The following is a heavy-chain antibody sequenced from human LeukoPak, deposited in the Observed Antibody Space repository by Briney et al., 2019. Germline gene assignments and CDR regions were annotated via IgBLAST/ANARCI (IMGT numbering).Heavy chain of an antibody. V-gene: IGHV3-73*01. D-gene: IGHD3-22*01. Sequence: GGSLRLSCAASGFTFSDSAIHWVRQASGKGLEWIGRIRTKVNNYATAYAASVKGRFTISRDDSTNTAYLQMNSLRTEDTALYFCSRLKEEVGIITPLDSWGQGTLVTVSS. J-gene: IGHJ4*02. CDR1: GFTFSDSA. CDR3: SRLKEEVGIITPLDS. CDR2: IRTKVNNYAT.